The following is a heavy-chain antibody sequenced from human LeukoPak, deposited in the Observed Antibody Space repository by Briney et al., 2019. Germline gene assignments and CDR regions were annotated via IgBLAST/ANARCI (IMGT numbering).Heavy chain of an antibody. CDR1: GYSFTSYW. D-gene: IGHD3-22*01. CDR2: IYPGDSDT. Sequence: EESLQISCKGSGYSFTSYWIGWVRQMPGKGLEWMGIIYPGDSDTRYSPSFQGQVTISADKSISTAYLQWSSLKASDTAMYYCARSNYYDSRLRLPDYWGQGTLVTVSS. CDR3: ARSNYYDSRLRLPDY. V-gene: IGHV5-51*01. J-gene: IGHJ4*02.